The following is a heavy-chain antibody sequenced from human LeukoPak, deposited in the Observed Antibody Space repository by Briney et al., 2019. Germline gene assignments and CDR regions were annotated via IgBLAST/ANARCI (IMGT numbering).Heavy chain of an antibody. J-gene: IGHJ4*02. CDR1: GGSISSYY. D-gene: IGHD2-2*01. Sequence: PSETLSLTFTVPGGSISSYYWSWIRQPPGKGLEWIGYIYYSGSTNYNPSLKSRVTISVDTSKNQFSLKLSSVTAADTAVYYCARAADLRDCSSTSCYQLDYWGQGTLVTVSS. CDR2: IYYSGST. CDR3: ARAADLRDCSSTSCYQLDY. V-gene: IGHV4-59*01.